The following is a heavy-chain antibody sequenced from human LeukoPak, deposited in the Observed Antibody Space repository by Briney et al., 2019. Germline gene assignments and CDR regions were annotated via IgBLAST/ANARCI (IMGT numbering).Heavy chain of an antibody. J-gene: IGHJ5*02. Sequence: SVKVSCKASGGTFSSYAISWVRQAPGQGLEWMGGFIPIFGTANYAQKFQGRVTITADESTSTAYMELSSLRSEDTAVYYCARATEGDYYDSSGYNWFDPWGQGTLVTVSS. D-gene: IGHD3-22*01. CDR1: GGTFSSYA. CDR3: ARATEGDYYDSSGYNWFDP. CDR2: FIPIFGTA. V-gene: IGHV1-69*13.